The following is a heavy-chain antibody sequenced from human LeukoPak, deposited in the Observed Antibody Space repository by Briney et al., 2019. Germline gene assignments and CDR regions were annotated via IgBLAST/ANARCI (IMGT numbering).Heavy chain of an antibody. CDR3: ARDSDSWDPRGVFPLSMDY. V-gene: IGHV3-48*02. Sequence: SVKGRFTISRDNAKNSLYLQMNSLRDEDTAVYYCARDSDSWDPRGVFPLSMDYWGQGTLVTVSS. J-gene: IGHJ4*02. D-gene: IGHD2/OR15-2a*01.